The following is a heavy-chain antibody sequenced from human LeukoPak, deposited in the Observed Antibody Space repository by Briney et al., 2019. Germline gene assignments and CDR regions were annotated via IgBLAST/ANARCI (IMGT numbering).Heavy chain of an antibody. V-gene: IGHV4-38-2*02. J-gene: IGHJ6*03. D-gene: IGHD3-3*01. Sequence: SETLSLTCTVSGYSISSGYYWGWMRQPPGKGLEWIGSIYHSGSTFYNPSLKRRLTISVDTSKNQFSLKLSSVTAADTAVYYCARASLAVFRSGVADYYYYYMDVWGKGTTVTVSS. CDR1: GYSISSGYY. CDR2: IYHSGST. CDR3: ARASLAVFRSGVADYYYYYMDV.